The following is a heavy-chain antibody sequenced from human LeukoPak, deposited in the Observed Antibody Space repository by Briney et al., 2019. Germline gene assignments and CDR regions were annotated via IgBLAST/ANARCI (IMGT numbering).Heavy chain of an antibody. Sequence: SETLSLTCTVSDGSISSYYWSWIRQPAGKGLEWIGRMYTSGSTNFNPSLKSRVTMSVDTSKNQFSLKLSSVTAADTAVYYCARDRAYSDYKGTTYYFDYWGQGTLVTVSS. CDR1: DGSISSYY. D-gene: IGHD3-10*01. CDR3: ARDRAYSDYKGTTYYFDY. CDR2: MYTSGST. V-gene: IGHV4-4*07. J-gene: IGHJ4*02.